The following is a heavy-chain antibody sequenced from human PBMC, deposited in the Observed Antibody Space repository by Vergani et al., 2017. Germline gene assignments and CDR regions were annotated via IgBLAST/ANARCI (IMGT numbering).Heavy chain of an antibody. V-gene: IGHV4-59*01. J-gene: IGHJ5*02. CDR1: GGSMSGYY. CDR2: MYHSGST. D-gene: IGHD3-10*01. CDR3: GRVADFYGLGSRLLDL. Sequence: QVRLQESGPGLVKPSETLSLPCSVSGGSMSGYYWSWIRQPPGKELEWIGYMYHSGSTNYNPSLETRVTISEDTSKNQFSLKLNAVTAADTAVYYRGRVADFYGLGSRLLDLWGEGILVTVSS.